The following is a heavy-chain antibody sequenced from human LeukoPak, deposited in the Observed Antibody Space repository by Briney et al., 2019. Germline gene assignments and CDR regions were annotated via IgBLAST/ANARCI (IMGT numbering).Heavy chain of an antibody. J-gene: IGHJ6*03. Sequence: SQTLSLTCTVSGGSISSGDYYWTWIRQPPGKGLKWIGNIYYSGSTYYNPSLKSRVTISVDTSKNQFSLRLSSVTATDTAVYYCTRDGPQNWNPGEDYYYMDVWGKGTTVTVSS. CDR3: TRDGPQNWNPGEDYYYMDV. CDR2: IYYSGST. CDR1: GGSISSGDYY. D-gene: IGHD1-1*01. V-gene: IGHV4-30-4*08.